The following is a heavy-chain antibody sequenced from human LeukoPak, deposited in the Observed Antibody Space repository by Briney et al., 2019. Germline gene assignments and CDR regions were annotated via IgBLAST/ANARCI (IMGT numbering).Heavy chain of an antibody. CDR3: ARYPTAMVSFDY. CDR1: GGSISSSDYY. D-gene: IGHD5-18*01. CDR2: IYYSGNT. J-gene: IGHJ4*02. Sequence: SETLSLTCTVSGGSISSSDYYWGWIRQPPGKGLEWIGSIYYSGNTYYNPSLKSRVTISVDTSENQFSLRLSFVTAADTAVYYCARYPTAMVSFDYWGQGTLVTVSS. V-gene: IGHV4-39*01.